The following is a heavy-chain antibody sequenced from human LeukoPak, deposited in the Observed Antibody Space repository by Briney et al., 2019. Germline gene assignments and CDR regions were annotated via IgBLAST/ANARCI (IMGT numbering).Heavy chain of an antibody. Sequence: SQTLSLTCVISGDSVSSNSAAWNWIRQSPSRGLEWLGRTYYRTKWYYDYSVAVKSRVTINPDTSKNQFSLQLSSVTPEDTAVYYCVRDPVGGSTIFDCWGQGTLVTVSS. CDR2: TYYRTKWYY. CDR1: GDSVSSNSAA. CDR3: VRDPVGGSTIFDC. V-gene: IGHV6-1*01. J-gene: IGHJ4*02. D-gene: IGHD1-26*01.